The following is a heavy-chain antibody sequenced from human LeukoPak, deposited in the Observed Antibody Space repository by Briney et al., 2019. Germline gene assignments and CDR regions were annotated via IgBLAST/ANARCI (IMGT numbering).Heavy chain of an antibody. D-gene: IGHD3-10*01. CDR1: GFTFSNAW. Sequence: GGSLRLSCAASGFTFSNAWMSWVRQAPGKGLEWVGRIKSKTDGGTTDYAAPVKGRFTISRDDSKNTLYLQMNSLKTEDTAVYYCTTSVALLWFGESLGENDYWGQGTLVTVSS. CDR3: TTSVALLWFGESLGENDY. CDR2: IKSKTDGGTT. J-gene: IGHJ4*02. V-gene: IGHV3-15*01.